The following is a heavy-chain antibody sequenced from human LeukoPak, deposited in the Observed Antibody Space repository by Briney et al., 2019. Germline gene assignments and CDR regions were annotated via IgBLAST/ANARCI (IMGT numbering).Heavy chain of an antibody. CDR3: ARVKLTGIQDWFDS. D-gene: IGHD1-20*01. V-gene: IGHV3-20*04. J-gene: IGHJ5*01. CDR2: INWNGGST. CDR1: GFTFDDYG. Sequence: GGSLRLSCAASGFTFDDYGMSWVRQVPWKGLEWVSDINWNGGSTGYADSVKGRFTISRDNAKNSLYLQMNSLTAEDAALYFCARVKLTGIQDWFDSWGQGTLVTVSS.